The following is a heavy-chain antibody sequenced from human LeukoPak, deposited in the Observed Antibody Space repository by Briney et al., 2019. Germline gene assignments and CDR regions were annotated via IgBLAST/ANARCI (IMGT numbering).Heavy chain of an antibody. J-gene: IGHJ4*02. Sequence: GGSLRLSCAASGFTFSSYSMNWVRQAPGKGLEWVSSISSSSSYIYYADSVKGRFTISRDNAKNSLYLQMNSLRAEDTAVYCCARGGKRYYDSSGYSGHTEDYWGQGTLVTVSS. V-gene: IGHV3-21*01. CDR2: ISSSSSYI. CDR3: ARGGKRYYDSSGYSGHTEDY. CDR1: GFTFSSYS. D-gene: IGHD3-22*01.